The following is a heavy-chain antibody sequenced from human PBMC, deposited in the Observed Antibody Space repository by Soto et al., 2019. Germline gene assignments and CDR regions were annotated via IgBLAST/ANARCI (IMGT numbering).Heavy chain of an antibody. J-gene: IGHJ6*02. CDR1: GFTVTNFD. CDR3: SKGYAMHY. V-gene: IGHV1-8*01. Sequence: QVQLVQSGAEVKKPGASVKVSCKASGFTVTNFDVNWVRQATGQGPEWMGWMNLNSGNTGYAEKFRDTVTMTSNSSITAAYTELNNLGSEETAVYYCSKGYAMHYWGQGTTVTVSS. CDR2: MNLNSGNT.